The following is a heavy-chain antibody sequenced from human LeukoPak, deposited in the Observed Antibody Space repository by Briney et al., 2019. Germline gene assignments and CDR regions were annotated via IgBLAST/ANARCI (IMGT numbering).Heavy chain of an antibody. J-gene: IGHJ4*02. Sequence: GGTLRLSCAASGFTFSSYAMSWVRQARATGLDSVSAISGSGGSTYYADSVKGRFTISRDNSKNTLYLQMNSLRAEDTAVYYCAKGHGQRTVTQPYYFDYWGQGTLVTVSS. CDR1: GFTFSSYA. CDR2: ISGSGGST. D-gene: IGHD4-17*01. CDR3: AKGHGQRTVTQPYYFDY. V-gene: IGHV3-23*01.